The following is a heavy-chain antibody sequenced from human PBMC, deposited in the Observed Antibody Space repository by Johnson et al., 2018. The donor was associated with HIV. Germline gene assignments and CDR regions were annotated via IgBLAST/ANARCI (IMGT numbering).Heavy chain of an antibody. CDR3: ARDANRRLRPMTDDIDDAFDI. CDR1: GFTFSDYY. CDR2: IKQDGSEK. J-gene: IGHJ3*02. D-gene: IGHD4-17*01. V-gene: IGHV3-7*01. Sequence: VQLVESGGGLVKPGGSLRLSCAASGFTFSDYYMTWIRQAPGKGLEWVANIKQDGSEKYYVDSVKGRFTISRDNAKNSLYLQMNSLIAEDTAVYSCARDANRRLRPMTDDIDDAFDIWGQGTMVTVSS.